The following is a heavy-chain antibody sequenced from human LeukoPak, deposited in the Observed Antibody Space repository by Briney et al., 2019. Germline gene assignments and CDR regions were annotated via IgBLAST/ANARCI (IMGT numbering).Heavy chain of an antibody. D-gene: IGHD6-6*01. V-gene: IGHV4-4*07. CDR1: GGSISSYY. CDR3: ARDREGIAARPDAFDI. Sequence: PSETLSLTCTVSGGSISSYYWSWIRQPAGKGLEWIGRIYTSGSTNYNPSLKSRVAISVDRSKNQFSLKLSSVTAADTAVYYCARDREGIAARPDAFDIWGQGTMVTVSS. J-gene: IGHJ3*02. CDR2: IYTSGST.